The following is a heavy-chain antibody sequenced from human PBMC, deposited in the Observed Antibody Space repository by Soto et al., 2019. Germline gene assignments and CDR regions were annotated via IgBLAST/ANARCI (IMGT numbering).Heavy chain of an antibody. D-gene: IGHD5-18*01. CDR2: ISGSGGST. CDR1: GFTFSSYA. V-gene: IGHV3-23*01. J-gene: IGHJ4*02. Sequence: EVQLLESGGGLVQPGGSLRLSCAASGFTFSSYAMSWVRQAPGKGLVWVSAISGSGGSTYYADSVKGRFTISRDNSKNTLYLQMNSLRAEDTAVYYCAKLNGGYSYAQADYWGQGTLVTVSS. CDR3: AKLNGGYSYAQADY.